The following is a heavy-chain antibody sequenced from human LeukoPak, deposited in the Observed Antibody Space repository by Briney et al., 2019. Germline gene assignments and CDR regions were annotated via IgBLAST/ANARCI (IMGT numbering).Heavy chain of an antibody. CDR2: VHDGGST. Sequence: GGSLRLSCAASGFTVSFNYMSWVRQAPGKGLEWVSVVHDGGSTSYADSVKGRFTISTDNSKNTLYLQMNSLRAEDTAVYYCARIDFWMGMDVWGKGTTVTVSS. CDR3: ARIDFWMGMDV. V-gene: IGHV3-53*01. CDR1: GFTVSFNY. D-gene: IGHD3-3*01. J-gene: IGHJ6*04.